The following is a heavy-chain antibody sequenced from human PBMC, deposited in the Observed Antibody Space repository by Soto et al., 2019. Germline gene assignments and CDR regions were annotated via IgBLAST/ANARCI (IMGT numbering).Heavy chain of an antibody. V-gene: IGHV3-74*01. Sequence: PGGSLRLSCVAAGFTFSSDWMHWVRQAPGKGLVWVSRINSDGSSTSYADSVKGRFTISRDNAKSTLYLQMNSLRAEDTAVYYCARNRSYYWDMNWFDPWGQGTLVTVSS. CDR2: INSDGSST. CDR3: ARNRSYYWDMNWFDP. D-gene: IGHD1-26*01. J-gene: IGHJ5*02. CDR1: GFTFSSDW.